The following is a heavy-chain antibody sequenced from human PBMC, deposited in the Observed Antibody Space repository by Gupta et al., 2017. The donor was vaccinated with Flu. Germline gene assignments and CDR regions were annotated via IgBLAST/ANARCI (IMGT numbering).Heavy chain of an antibody. J-gene: IGHJ4*02. CDR1: GGSISGGAFY. CDR3: ARGVGVTAILYYFDS. D-gene: IGHD2-21*02. CDR2: ISRSGST. Sequence: QVQLQQRGAGLLKPSETLSLTCSVHGGSISGGAFYWNWIRQAPGKGLEWIGEISRSGSTNYNPSLQSRVTISLDTSEGQFSLKLSSVTAADTAVYYCARGVGVTAILYYFDSWGQGTLVTVSS. V-gene: IGHV4-34*01.